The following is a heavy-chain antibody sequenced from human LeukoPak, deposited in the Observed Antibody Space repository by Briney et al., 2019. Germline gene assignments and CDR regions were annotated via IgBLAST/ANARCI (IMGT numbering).Heavy chain of an antibody. CDR3: AGSAKGYYATY. CDR2: IWYDGSNK. J-gene: IGHJ4*02. D-gene: IGHD2-2*01. Sequence: GRSLRLSCAASGFTFSSYGMHWVRQAPGKGLEWVAVIWYDGSNKYYADSMKGRFTISRDNSKNTLYLQMNGLRAEDTAVYYCAGSAKGYYATYWGQGTLVTVSS. CDR1: GFTFSSYG. V-gene: IGHV3-33*01.